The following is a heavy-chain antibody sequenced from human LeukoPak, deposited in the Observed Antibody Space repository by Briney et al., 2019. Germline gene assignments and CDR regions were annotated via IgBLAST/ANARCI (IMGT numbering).Heavy chain of an antibody. J-gene: IGHJ4*02. CDR1: GFRFSSYG. CDR3: AKDDYYGSGSSGYFDY. CDR2: ISYDGSNK. D-gene: IGHD3-10*01. V-gene: IGHV3-30*18. Sequence: GRSQRLSCAASGFRFSSYGMHWVRQAPGKGLEWVAVISYDGSNKYYADSVKGRFTISRDNSKNTLYLQMNSLRAEDTAVYYCAKDDYYGSGSSGYFDYWGQGTLVTVSS.